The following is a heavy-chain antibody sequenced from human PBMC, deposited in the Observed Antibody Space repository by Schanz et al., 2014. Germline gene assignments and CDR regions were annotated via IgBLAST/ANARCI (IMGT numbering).Heavy chain of an antibody. D-gene: IGHD3-22*01. CDR1: GYTLSAYS. V-gene: IGHV1-46*01. CDR3: ARSNYYDNSDYYNSFDS. J-gene: IGHJ4*02. Sequence: QVQLVQSGAEVKKPGASVKVSCKASGYTLSAYSLHWVRQAPGQGLEWMGIVNPSVRGTHFAREFQGRVTVTSDTSTSTVYMELSGLRSEDTAVYYCARSNYYDNSDYYNSFDSWGQGTLVTVSS. CDR2: VNPSVRGT.